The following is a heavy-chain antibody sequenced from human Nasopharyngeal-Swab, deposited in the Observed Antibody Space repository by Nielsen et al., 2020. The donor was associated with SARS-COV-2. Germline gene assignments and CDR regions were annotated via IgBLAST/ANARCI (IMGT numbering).Heavy chain of an antibody. D-gene: IGHD4-17*01. CDR3: ARGSGASPADAFDL. J-gene: IGHJ3*01. V-gene: IGHV1-18*01. Sequence: ASVKVSCKTSGFTFTYDITWVRQAPGQGPEWIGWVNPDNGHTQFPQKFQGRVSMTTDTSTSTAYMEMRSLRSDDTAIYYCARGSGASPADAFDLWGHGTMVTVSS. CDR1: GFTFTYD. CDR2: VNPDNGHT.